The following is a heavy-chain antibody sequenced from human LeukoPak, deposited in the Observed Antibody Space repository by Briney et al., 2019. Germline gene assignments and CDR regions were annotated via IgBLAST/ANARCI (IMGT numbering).Heavy chain of an antibody. J-gene: IGHJ6*03. CDR3: ATVKYDLWSGYFAKYYYYMDV. CDR1: GYTLTELS. V-gene: IGHV1-24*01. Sequence: ASVKVSCKVSGYTLTELSMHWVRQAPGKGLEWMGGFDPEDGETIYAQKFQGRVTMTEDTSTDTAYMELSSLRSEDTAVYYCATVKYDLWSGYFAKYYYYMDVWGKGTTVTVSS. CDR2: FDPEDGET. D-gene: IGHD3-3*01.